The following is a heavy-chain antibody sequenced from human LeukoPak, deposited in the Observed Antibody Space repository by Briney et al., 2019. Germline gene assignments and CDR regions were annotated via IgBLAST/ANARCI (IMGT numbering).Heavy chain of an antibody. CDR3: ARGGSTIFGALFDY. V-gene: IGHV3-64*01. J-gene: IGHJ4*02. CDR2: ISYNGRGT. D-gene: IGHD3-3*01. CDR1: GFTFSSYA. Sequence: GGSLRLSCEVSGFTFSSYAMHWVREAPGKGLEYGSAISYNGRGTHYAHSVKGRFTTSRDNFKNTLYLQMGSLRPEDMAIYYCARGGSTIFGALFDYWGQGALVTVSS.